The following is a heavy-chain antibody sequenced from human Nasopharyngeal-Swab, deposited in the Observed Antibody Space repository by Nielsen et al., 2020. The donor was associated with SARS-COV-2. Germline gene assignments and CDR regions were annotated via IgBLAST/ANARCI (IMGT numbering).Heavy chain of an antibody. V-gene: IGHV3-21*01. CDR1: GFTFRGYT. CDR2: ISSTTPYI. Sequence: GESLTISCVASGFTFRGYTMNWFRQAPGKGLEWISSISSTTPYIYYADSVKGRFTISRDNAKNSLYLQMNFLRVEDTAMYYCARDTGGPPNYFDPWGQGTLVTVSS. J-gene: IGHJ5*02. CDR3: ARDTGGPPNYFDP. D-gene: IGHD1-7*01.